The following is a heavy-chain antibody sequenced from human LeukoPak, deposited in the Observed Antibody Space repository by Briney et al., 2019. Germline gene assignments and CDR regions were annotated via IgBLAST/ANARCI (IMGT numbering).Heavy chain of an antibody. CDR1: GGSISSGSYY. CDR3: ARGGDYGDYEGY. D-gene: IGHD4-17*01. CDR2: IYTSGST. V-gene: IGHV4-61*02. J-gene: IGHJ4*02. Sequence: SETLSLTCTVSGGSISSGSYYWSWIRQPAEKGLEWIGRIYTSGSTNYNPSLKSRVTISVDTSKNQFSLKLSSVTAADTAVYYCARGGDYGDYEGYWGQGTLVTVSS.